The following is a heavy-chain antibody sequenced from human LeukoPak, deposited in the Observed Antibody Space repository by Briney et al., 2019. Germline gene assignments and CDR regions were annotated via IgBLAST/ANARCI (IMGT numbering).Heavy chain of an antibody. CDR3: SKGIVSSVWYFEL. D-gene: IGHD1-26*01. V-gene: IGHV3-23*01. J-gene: IGHJ2*01. Sequence: GGSLRLSCAASGFTFSSYEMNWVRQAPGKGLEWFSSISGSGGSTYYADSVKGRFTISRDNSRNTLYLQMNTLRAEDTAVYYCSKGIVSSVWYFELCGGGGLVSV. CDR1: GFTFSSYE. CDR2: ISGSGGST.